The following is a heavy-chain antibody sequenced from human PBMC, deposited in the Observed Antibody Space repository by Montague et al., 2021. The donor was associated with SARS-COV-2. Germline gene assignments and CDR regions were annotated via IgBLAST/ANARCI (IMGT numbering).Heavy chain of an antibody. CDR3: ARVRYYGSGTSLGMDV. Sequence: SETLSLTCTVSGGSISSYYWSWIRQPPGRGLQWIGYISYSESTNYNPSLKSRVTISVDTSKDHFTLRLSSVAAADTAVYYCARVRYYGSGTSLGMDVWGQGTTVTVSS. CDR2: ISYSEST. D-gene: IGHD3-10*01. CDR1: GGSISSYY. J-gene: IGHJ6*02. V-gene: IGHV4-59*01.